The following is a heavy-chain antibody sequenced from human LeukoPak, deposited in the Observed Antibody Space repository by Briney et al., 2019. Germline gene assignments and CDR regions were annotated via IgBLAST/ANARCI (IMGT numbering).Heavy chain of an antibody. J-gene: IGHJ2*01. V-gene: IGHV3-21*01. CDR3: ARDRHDYGDYDWYFDL. CDR1: GFTFSSYS. CDR2: ISSSSSYI. D-gene: IGHD4-17*01. Sequence: GGSLRLSCAASGFTFSSYSMNWVRQAPGKGLEWVSSISSSSSYIYYADSVKGRFTISRDNAKNSLYLQMNSLRAEDTAVYYCARDRHDYGDYDWYFDLWGRGTLVTVSS.